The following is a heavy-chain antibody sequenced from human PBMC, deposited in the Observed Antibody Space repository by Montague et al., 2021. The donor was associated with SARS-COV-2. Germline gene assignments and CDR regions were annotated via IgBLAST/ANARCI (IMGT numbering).Heavy chain of an antibody. CDR2: VYYSGYT. Sequence: SETLSLTCTVSGDSISSSDHYWGWIRQPPGKGLEWLGIVYYSGYTYHNPSVKGRVTISIDASKNQFSLKLNSPTATDTAIYHCARRRLREDYFDFWGQGTLVTVSS. CDR3: ARRRLREDYFDF. V-gene: IGHV4-39*01. D-gene: IGHD4-17*01. J-gene: IGHJ4*02. CDR1: GDSISSSDHY.